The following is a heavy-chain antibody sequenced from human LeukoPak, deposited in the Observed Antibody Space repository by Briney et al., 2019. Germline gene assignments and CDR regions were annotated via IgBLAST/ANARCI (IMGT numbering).Heavy chain of an antibody. V-gene: IGHV4-39*01. D-gene: IGHD5-18*01. CDR2: IYYSGST. CDR3: ARQASHTALSWFDP. CDR1: GGSISSSSYY. J-gene: IGHJ5*02. Sequence: SETLSLTCTVSGGSISSSSYYWGWIRQPPGKGLEWIGSIYYSGSTYYNPSLKSRVTISVDTSKNQFSLNLTSVTAADTAIYYCARQASHTALSWFDPWGQGTLVTVSS.